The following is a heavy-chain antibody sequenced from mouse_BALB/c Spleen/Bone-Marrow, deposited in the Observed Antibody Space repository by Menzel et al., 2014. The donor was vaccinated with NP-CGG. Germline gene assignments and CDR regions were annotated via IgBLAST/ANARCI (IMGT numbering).Heavy chain of an antibody. CDR3: ARGGGGDRGDFDY. CDR2: ISSGSNNI. CDR1: GFTFSSFG. Sequence: EVMLVESGGGLVQPGGSRKLSCAASGFTFSSFGMHWVRQAPEKGLEWVAYISSGSNNIYYVDTVKGRFTISRDNPKNTLFLQMTSLRSEDTAMYYCARGGGGDRGDFDYWGQGTTLTVSS. V-gene: IGHV5-17*02. D-gene: IGHD3-3*01. J-gene: IGHJ2*01.